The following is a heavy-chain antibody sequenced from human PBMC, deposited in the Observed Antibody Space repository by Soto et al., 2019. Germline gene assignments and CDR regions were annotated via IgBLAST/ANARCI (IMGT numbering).Heavy chain of an antibody. J-gene: IGHJ6*02. Sequence: PGGSLRLSCAASGFTFSDYYMSWIRQAPGKGLEWVAVIWYDGSNKYYADSVKGRFTISRDNSKNTLYLQMNSLRAEDTAVYYCARDITDVAYYDSSPRWSIYYYGMDVWGQGTTVTVSS. CDR1: GFTFSDYY. CDR3: ARDITDVAYYDSSPRWSIYYYGMDV. CDR2: IWYDGSNK. V-gene: IGHV3-33*08. D-gene: IGHD3-22*01.